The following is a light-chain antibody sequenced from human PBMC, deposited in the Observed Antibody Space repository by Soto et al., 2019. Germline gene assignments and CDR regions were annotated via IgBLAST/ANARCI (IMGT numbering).Light chain of an antibody. Sequence: QSVLTQPASVSGSPGQSITISCTGTSSDIGGFYYVSWYQHHPGKDPKLMIYQVGNRPSGVSNRFSGSKSGNTASLTIPGLQAEDEDDYFCSSYSSSSTFYVFGARTKVTVL. CDR3: SSYSSSSTFYV. V-gene: IGLV2-14*01. CDR1: SSDIGGFYY. J-gene: IGLJ1*01. CDR2: QVG.